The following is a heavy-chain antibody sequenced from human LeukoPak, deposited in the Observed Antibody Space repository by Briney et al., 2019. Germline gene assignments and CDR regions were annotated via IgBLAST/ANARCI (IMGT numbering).Heavy chain of an antibody. Sequence: PGRSLRLSCAASGFTFSSYAMHWVRQAPGKGLEWVSAISGSGGSTYYADSVKGRFTISRDNSKNTLYLQMNSLRAEDTAVYYCAKWPLGYYDSSGYFDYWGQGTLVTVSS. V-gene: IGHV3-23*01. D-gene: IGHD3-22*01. CDR3: AKWPLGYYDSSGYFDY. J-gene: IGHJ4*02. CDR2: ISGSGGST. CDR1: GFTFSSYA.